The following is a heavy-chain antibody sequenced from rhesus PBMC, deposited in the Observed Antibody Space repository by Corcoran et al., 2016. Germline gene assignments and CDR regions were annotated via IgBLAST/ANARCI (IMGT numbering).Heavy chain of an antibody. J-gene: IGHJ4*01. Sequence: QVQLQESGPGLVKPSETLSLTCSVSGGSVRGGYNWYRIRQSPGKGLEWIGYLSDSGATYYNASLKNRVTISKDTSKNQFSLKLSSVTAADTAVYYCGRSGAATGAYWGQGVLVTVSS. V-gene: IGHV4-76*01. CDR1: GGSVRGGYN. D-gene: IGHD6-31*01. CDR2: LSDSGAT. CDR3: GRSGAATGAY.